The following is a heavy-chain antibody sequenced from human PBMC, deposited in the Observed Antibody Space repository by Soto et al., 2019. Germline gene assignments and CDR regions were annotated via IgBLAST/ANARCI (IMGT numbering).Heavy chain of an antibody. CDR3: ARAYLGRLPRRADYYYALDV. CDR2: IGSAHDP. V-gene: IGHV3-13*05. D-gene: IGHD1-26*01. J-gene: IGHJ6*02. Sequence: PWGALRLSCAASGFTFSTYDMHWFRQVPGKGLEWVSAIGSAHDPYYLGSVKGRFSISRENAKNSLYLQMNSLTTGDKAVYYCARAYLGRLPRRADYYYALDVWGQGTTVTVSS. CDR1: GFTFSTYD.